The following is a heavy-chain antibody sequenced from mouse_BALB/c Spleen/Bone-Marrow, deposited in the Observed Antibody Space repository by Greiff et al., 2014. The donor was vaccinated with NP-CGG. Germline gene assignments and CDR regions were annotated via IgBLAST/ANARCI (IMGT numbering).Heavy chain of an antibody. CDR2: INPDSSTI. J-gene: IGHJ4*01. V-gene: IGHV4-1*02. Sequence: EVMLVESGGGLVQPGGSLKLSCAASGFDFRRYWMSWVRQAPGKGLEWIGEINPDSSTINYTPSLKDKFIISRDNAKNTLYLQMSKVRSEDTALYYCARQGYRYDLRVYAMDYWGQGTSVTVSS. CDR3: ARQGYRYDLRVYAMDY. D-gene: IGHD2-14*01. CDR1: GFDFRRYW.